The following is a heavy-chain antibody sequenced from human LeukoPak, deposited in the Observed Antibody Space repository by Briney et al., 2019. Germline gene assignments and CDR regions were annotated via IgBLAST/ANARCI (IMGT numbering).Heavy chain of an antibody. Sequence: PGGSLRLSCAASGFTFSGYWMSWVRQAPGKGLEWVANINLDGSVKHYADSAKGRFTISRDNAKNSLYLQMNSLRAEDTALYYCATSDDSSGSDWGQGTLVTVSS. CDR1: GFTFSGYW. CDR3: ATSDDSSGSD. D-gene: IGHD3-22*01. CDR2: INLDGSVK. V-gene: IGHV3-7*01. J-gene: IGHJ4*02.